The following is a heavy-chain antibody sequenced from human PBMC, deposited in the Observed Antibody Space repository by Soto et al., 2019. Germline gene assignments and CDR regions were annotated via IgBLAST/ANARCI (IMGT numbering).Heavy chain of an antibody. CDR3: ARELAVRSSDALDI. J-gene: IGHJ3*02. CDR2: IYSGGST. V-gene: IGHV3-66*01. CDR1: GFTVSSNY. Sequence: GGSLILSCAASGFTVSSNYMNWVRQAPGKGLEWVSVIYSGGSTYYADSVKGRFIISSDNSKNTLFLQMNSLRAEDTAVYYCARELAVRSSDALDIWGQGTMVTVSS. D-gene: IGHD4-17*01.